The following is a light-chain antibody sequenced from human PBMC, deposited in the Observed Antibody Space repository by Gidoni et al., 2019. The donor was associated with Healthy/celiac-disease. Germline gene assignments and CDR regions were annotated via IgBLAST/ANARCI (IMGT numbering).Light chain of an antibody. Sequence: SYELTQPPSVSVSPGQTARITCSGDALPKQYAYWYQQKPGQAPVLVIYKDSERPSGIPERFSGSSSGTTVTLIISGVQAEDEADYYCQSADSSGTYPDVVFGGGTKLTVL. CDR2: KDS. CDR1: ALPKQY. CDR3: QSADSSGTYPDVV. V-gene: IGLV3-25*03. J-gene: IGLJ2*01.